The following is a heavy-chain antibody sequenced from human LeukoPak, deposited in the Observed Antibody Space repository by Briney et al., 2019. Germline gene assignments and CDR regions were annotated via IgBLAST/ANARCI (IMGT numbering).Heavy chain of an antibody. CDR2: ISGGGSFT. Sequence: GGSLRLSCAASGFTFSSYAMSWVRQAPVKGLEWVSTISGGGSFTYYADSVRGRFTISRDNSMKTLYLQMNSLRAEDTAVYYCAKLLDSGSYYKYDYWGQGILVTVSS. V-gene: IGHV3-23*01. J-gene: IGHJ4*02. D-gene: IGHD3-10*01. CDR1: GFTFSSYA. CDR3: AKLLDSGSYYKYDY.